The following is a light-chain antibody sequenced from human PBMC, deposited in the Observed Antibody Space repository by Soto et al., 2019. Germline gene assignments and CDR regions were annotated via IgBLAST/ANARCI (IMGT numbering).Light chain of an antibody. CDR1: QIVSTY. J-gene: IGKJ5*01. V-gene: IGKV3-11*01. Sequence: LTQSQSSLSLSPPPRAPLSGKASQIVSTYLAWYQQKPGQAPRLLIYDASNRATGIPARFSGSGSGTDFTLTISSLEPEDFAVYYCQQRSNWPSITFGQGTRLEIK. CDR2: DAS. CDR3: QQRSNWPSIT.